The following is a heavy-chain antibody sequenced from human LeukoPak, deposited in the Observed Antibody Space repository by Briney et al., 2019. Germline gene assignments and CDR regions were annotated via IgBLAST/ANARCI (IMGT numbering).Heavy chain of an antibody. D-gene: IGHD1-26*01. V-gene: IGHV3-30*03. Sequence: GGSLRLSCAASGFTFSSYGMHWVRQAPGKGLEWVAFISYDGNNKYYADSVKGRFTISRDNSKNTLYLQMNSLRAEDTAVYYCARDGYLYSGSSPHGDYWGQGTLVTVSS. CDR3: ARDGYLYSGSSPHGDY. CDR1: GFTFSSYG. J-gene: IGHJ4*02. CDR2: ISYDGNNK.